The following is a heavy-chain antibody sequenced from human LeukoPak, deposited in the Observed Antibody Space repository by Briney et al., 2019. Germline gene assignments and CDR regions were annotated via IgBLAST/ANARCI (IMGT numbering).Heavy chain of an antibody. CDR1: GFTFDDYG. Sequence: GSLRLSCEASGFTFDDYGMTWVRQVPGKGLEWISSINWNGGTTSYADSVKGRFTISRDNDRNSLYLQMNSLRAEDTALYYCARGGYRQLAYFDYWGQGAVDPVSS. CDR2: INWNGGTT. V-gene: IGHV3-20*04. D-gene: IGHD3-16*02. J-gene: IGHJ4*02. CDR3: ARGGYRQLAYFDY.